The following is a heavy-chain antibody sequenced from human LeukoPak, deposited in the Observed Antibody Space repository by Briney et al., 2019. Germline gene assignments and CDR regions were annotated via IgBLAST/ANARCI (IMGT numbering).Heavy chain of an antibody. D-gene: IGHD1-14*01. J-gene: IGHJ4*02. CDR2: IIPIFGTV. V-gene: IGHV1-69*13. CDR3: ATAHPAGNLFDY. Sequence: SVKVSCKASGGTFNTYGISWVRQAPGQGLEWMGGIIPIFGTVNYAQKFLGRVTITADESTSTGYMELSSLRSEDTAVYYCATAHPAGNLFDYWGQGTLVTVSS. CDR1: GGTFNTYG.